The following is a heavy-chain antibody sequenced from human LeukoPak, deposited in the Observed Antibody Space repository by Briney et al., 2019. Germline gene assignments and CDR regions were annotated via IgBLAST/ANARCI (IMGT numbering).Heavy chain of an antibody. CDR2: IYYSGST. D-gene: IGHD5-24*01. Sequence: PSETLSLTCTVSGGSISSYYWSWIRQPPGKGLEWIGYIYYSGSTNYNPSLKSRVTISVDTSKNQFSLKLSSVTAADTAVYYCARQVEMATTYFDYWGQGTLVTVSS. V-gene: IGHV4-59*08. CDR1: GGSISSYY. J-gene: IGHJ4*02. CDR3: ARQVEMATTYFDY.